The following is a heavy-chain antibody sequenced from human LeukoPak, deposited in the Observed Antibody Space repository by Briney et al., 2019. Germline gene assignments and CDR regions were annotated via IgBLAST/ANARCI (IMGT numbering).Heavy chain of an antibody. J-gene: IGHJ4*02. Sequence: GGSLRLSCAASGFTFSSYWMSWVRQAPGKGLEWVANIKQDGSEKYYVDSVKGRFTISRDNAKNSLYLQMNSLRAEDTAVYYCAKGNSGSYWDYFDYWGQGTLVTVSS. CDR3: AKGNSGSYWDYFDY. V-gene: IGHV3-7*01. CDR1: GFTFSSYW. D-gene: IGHD1-26*01. CDR2: IKQDGSEK.